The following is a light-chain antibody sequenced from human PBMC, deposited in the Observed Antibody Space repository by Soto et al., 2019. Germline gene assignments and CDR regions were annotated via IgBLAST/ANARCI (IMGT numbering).Light chain of an antibody. V-gene: IGKV1-9*01. CDR3: QQLNSFPP. Sequence: DVPLTQSPSFLSASVGDRVTITCRASQAISTFLAWYQQGPGRAPKLLIYAASTLQRGVPSRFSGSGSGTEFTLTISSLQPEDFATYYCQQLNSFPPFGQGTRLEMK. J-gene: IGKJ5*01. CDR2: AAS. CDR1: QAISTF.